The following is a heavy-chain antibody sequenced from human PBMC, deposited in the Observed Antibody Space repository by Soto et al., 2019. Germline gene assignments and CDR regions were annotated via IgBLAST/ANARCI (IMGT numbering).Heavy chain of an antibody. CDR3: TSTCSSTSCYGY. J-gene: IGHJ4*02. CDR1: GFTFSGSA. D-gene: IGHD2-2*01. CDR2: IRSKANSYAT. V-gene: IGHV3-73*02. Sequence: EVQLVESGGGLVQPGGSLKLSCAASGFTFSGSAMHWVRQASGQGLEWVGRIRSKANSYATAYAASVKGRFTISRDDSKNTAYLQMNSLKTDDTAVYYCTSTCSSTSCYGYWGQGTLGTVSS.